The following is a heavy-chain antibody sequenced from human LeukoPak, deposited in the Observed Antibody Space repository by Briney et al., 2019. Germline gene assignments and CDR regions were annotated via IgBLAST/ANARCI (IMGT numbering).Heavy chain of an antibody. D-gene: IGHD6-13*01. CDR1: GDSMTSHS. J-gene: IGHJ2*01. Sequence: SETLSLTCNVSGDSMTSHSWTWIRQSPGKSLEWIGYVFYSGVTDYNPSLKSRVTISIDTSKLQFSLRLTSVTVADMAVYYCTRDAHRSNWYFDVWGRGTLVTVSS. V-gene: IGHV4-59*11. CDR2: VFYSGVT. CDR3: TRDAHRSNWYFDV.